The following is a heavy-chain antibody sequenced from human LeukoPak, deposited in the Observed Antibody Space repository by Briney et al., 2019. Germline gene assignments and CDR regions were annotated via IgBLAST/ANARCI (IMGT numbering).Heavy chain of an antibody. CDR3: ARVSRTLNYYYYYYMDV. CDR2: INWNGGST. Sequence: GGSLRLSCAASGFTLDDYGMGWVRHAPGKGLEWVSGINWNGGSTGYADSVKGRFTISRDNAKNSLYLQMNSLRAEDTALYYWARVSRTLNYYYYYYMDVWGKGTTVTVSS. J-gene: IGHJ6*03. CDR1: GFTLDDYG. V-gene: IGHV3-20*04. D-gene: IGHD2-2*01.